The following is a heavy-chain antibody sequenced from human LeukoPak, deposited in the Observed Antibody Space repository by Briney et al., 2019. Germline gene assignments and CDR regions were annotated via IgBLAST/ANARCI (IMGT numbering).Heavy chain of an antibody. CDR2: FYVGGAT. CDR1: GFIFSSYW. Sequence: SGGSLRLSSAASGFIFSSYWMNWVRQAPGKGLEWVSVFYVGGATYYADSVKGRFTISRDNSENTLYLQMKSLRAEDTAVYYCARGDGYNFFDYWGQGTLVTVSS. D-gene: IGHD5-24*01. J-gene: IGHJ4*02. V-gene: IGHV3-53*01. CDR3: ARGDGYNFFDY.